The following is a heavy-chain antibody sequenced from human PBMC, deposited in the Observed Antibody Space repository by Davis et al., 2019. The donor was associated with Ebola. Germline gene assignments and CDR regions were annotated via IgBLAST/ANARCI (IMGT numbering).Heavy chain of an antibody. V-gene: IGHV1-69*04. Sequence: SVKVSCKASGGTFSSYAISWVRQAPGQGLEWMGRIIPILGIANYAQKFQGRVTITADKSTSTAYMELSSLRSEDTAVYYCARGTRQLDDERLYYYYGMDVWGQGTTVTVSS. J-gene: IGHJ6*02. CDR2: IIPILGIA. CDR1: GGTFSSYA. D-gene: IGHD6-13*01. CDR3: ARGTRQLDDERLYYYYGMDV.